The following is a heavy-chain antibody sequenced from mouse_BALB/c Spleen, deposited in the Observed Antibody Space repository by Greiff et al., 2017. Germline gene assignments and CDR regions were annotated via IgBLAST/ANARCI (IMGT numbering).Heavy chain of an antibody. Sequence: QVHVKQSGAELVRPGTSVKISCKASGYTFTNYWLGWVKQRPGHGLEWIGDIYPGGGYTNYNEKFKGKATLTADTSSSTAYMQLSSLTSEDSAVYFCARQLGRRGMDYWGQGTSVTVSS. CDR3: ARQLGRRGMDY. V-gene: IGHV1-63*02. D-gene: IGHD3-1*01. CDR1: GYTFTNYW. J-gene: IGHJ4*01. CDR2: IYPGGGYT.